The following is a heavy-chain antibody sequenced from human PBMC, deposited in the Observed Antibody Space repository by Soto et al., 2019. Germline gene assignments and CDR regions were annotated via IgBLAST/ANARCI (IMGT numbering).Heavy chain of an antibody. D-gene: IGHD2-21*02. Sequence: QVQLQQWGAGLLKPSETLSLTCSVYGGSFSGYYWSWIRQPPGKGLEWSGEINHSGSTNYNPSLKARXXIXVXXSNNQISLKLSSVTAADTAVYYCASGLTAMASFAYWGEGTLVTVSS. J-gene: IGHJ4*02. V-gene: IGHV4-34*01. CDR1: GGSFSGYY. CDR3: ASGLTAMASFAY. CDR2: INHSGST.